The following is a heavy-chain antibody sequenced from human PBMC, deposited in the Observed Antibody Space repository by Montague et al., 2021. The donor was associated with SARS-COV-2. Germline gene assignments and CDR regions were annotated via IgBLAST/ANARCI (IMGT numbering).Heavy chain of an antibody. J-gene: IGHJ2*01. CDR1: GFTFSSYW. CDR2: IFGSGAGT. V-gene: IGHV3-23*01. CDR3: AKQPGAGAVVYWYFDL. Sequence: SLRLSCAASGFTFSSYWMSWVRQPPGKGLEWVSSIFGSGAGTYYADSVKGRFTISRDNSRNTLYLQMNSLRAEDTAKYYCAKQPGAGAVVYWYFDLWGRGTVVSVSS. D-gene: IGHD6-19*01.